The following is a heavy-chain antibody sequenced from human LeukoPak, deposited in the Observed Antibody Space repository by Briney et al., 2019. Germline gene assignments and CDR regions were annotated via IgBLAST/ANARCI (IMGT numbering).Heavy chain of an antibody. Sequence: SETLSLTCTVSGGSISSSSYYWGWIRQPPGKGLEWIGSIYYSGSTYYNPSLKSRVTISVDTSKNQFSLKLSSVTAADTAVYYCARKVEAAATNWFDPGGQGTLVTVSS. CDR2: IYYSGST. CDR3: ARKVEAAATNWFDP. J-gene: IGHJ5*02. V-gene: IGHV4-39*07. CDR1: GGSISSSSYY. D-gene: IGHD6-13*01.